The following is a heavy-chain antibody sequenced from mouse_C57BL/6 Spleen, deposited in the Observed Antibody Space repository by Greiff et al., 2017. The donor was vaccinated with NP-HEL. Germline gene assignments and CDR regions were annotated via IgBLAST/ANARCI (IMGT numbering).Heavy chain of an antibody. CDR1: GYTFTSYW. Sequence: QVQLQQPGAELVKPGASVKLSCKASGYTFTSYWMQWVKQRPGQGLEWIGEIDPSDSYTNYNQKFKGKATLTVDTSSSTAYMQLSSLTSEDSAVYYCANRDYGNSWFAYWGQGTLVTVSA. J-gene: IGHJ3*01. V-gene: IGHV1-50*01. CDR3: ANRDYGNSWFAY. CDR2: IDPSDSYT. D-gene: IGHD2-1*01.